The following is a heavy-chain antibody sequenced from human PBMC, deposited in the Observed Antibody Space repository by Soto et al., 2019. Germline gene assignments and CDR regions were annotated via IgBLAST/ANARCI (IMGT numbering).Heavy chain of an antibody. Sequence: EVQLLESGGGLVQPGGSLRLSCAASGFSFSNYAMSWVRQAPGKGLEWVSGISSSGRQTYYAASVKGRFTVLRDNSKNALFLQMSSLRAGDTAVYYCAKDRTTFGVINQYFFDYWGQGTLVAVSS. D-gene: IGHD3-3*01. CDR2: ISSSGRQT. V-gene: IGHV3-23*01. CDR3: AKDRTTFGVINQYFFDY. J-gene: IGHJ4*02. CDR1: GFSFSNYA.